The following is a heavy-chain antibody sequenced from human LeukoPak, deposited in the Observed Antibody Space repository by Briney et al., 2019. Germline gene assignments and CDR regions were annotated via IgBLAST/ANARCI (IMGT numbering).Heavy chain of an antibody. Sequence: PGRSLRRSCTASGFAFGDYARSWVRQAPGKGLEGGGFIRSKAYGGTTEYAASVKGRFTISRDDAKSIAYLQMNSLKTEDTAVYYCTRTGLAATMVRGERLKTIFQHWGQGTLVTVSS. D-gene: IGHD3-10*01. V-gene: IGHV3-49*04. CDR1: GFAFGDYA. CDR3: TRTGLAATMVRGERLKTIFQH. CDR2: IRSKAYGGTT. J-gene: IGHJ1*01.